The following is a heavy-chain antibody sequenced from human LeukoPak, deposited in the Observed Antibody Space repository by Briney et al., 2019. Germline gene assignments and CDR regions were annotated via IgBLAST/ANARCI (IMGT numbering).Heavy chain of an antibody. D-gene: IGHD2-2*01. CDR3: ARDQGIYCSSISCSVDY. Sequence: ASVKVSCKASGYTFTDYHMHWVRQAPGQRLEWMGWINPNSGGTNYAQKFQGRVTMTRDTSITTFYMELTSLRSDDTAVYYCARDQGIYCSSISCSVDYWGQGTLVTVSS. CDR2: INPNSGGT. J-gene: IGHJ4*02. CDR1: GYTFTDYH. V-gene: IGHV1-2*02.